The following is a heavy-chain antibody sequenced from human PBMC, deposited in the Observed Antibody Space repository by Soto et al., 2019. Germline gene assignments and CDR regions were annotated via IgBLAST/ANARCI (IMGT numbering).Heavy chain of an antibody. Sequence: QVQLVQSGAEVKKPGASVKVSCKASGYTFTSYGISWVRQAPGQGLEWMGWISAYNGNTNYAQKLQGRVTMTTDTSTSTDYMELRSLRSDDTAVYYCARDSRRQFYYYGMDVWGQVPTVTVSS. CDR2: ISAYNGNT. V-gene: IGHV1-18*01. J-gene: IGHJ6*02. CDR3: ARDSRRQFYYYGMDV. D-gene: IGHD6-13*01. CDR1: GYTFTSYG.